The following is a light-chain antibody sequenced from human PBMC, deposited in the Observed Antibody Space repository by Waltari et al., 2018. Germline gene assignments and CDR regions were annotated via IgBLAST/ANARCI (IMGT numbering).Light chain of an antibody. CDR2: WAS. J-gene: IGKJ4*01. Sequence: DIVMNQSPDFLAVSLGERATINCKSSQSVLYSANNKDYLAWYQQKPGQPPKLLIYWASTRESGVPDRFSGSGSGTDFTLTISSLQAEDVAVYYCQQYYGVPLTFGGGTKVEIK. CDR1: QSVLYSANNKDY. V-gene: IGKV4-1*01. CDR3: QQYYGVPLT.